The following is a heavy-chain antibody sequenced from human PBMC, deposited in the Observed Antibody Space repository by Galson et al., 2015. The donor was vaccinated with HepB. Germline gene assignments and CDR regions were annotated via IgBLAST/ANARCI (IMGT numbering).Heavy chain of an antibody. Sequence: SLRLSCAVSGFTFSSFSMHWVRQAPGKGLEYVSTISPDGVGSYYTNSVKGRFTVPRDNSKNTLYLQMGSLRAEDLAVYYCARNGRGYSYDYWAREPWSPSPQ. D-gene: IGHD5-18*01. J-gene: IGHJ4*02. CDR1: GFTFSSFS. CDR2: ISPDGVGS. V-gene: IGHV3-64*01. CDR3: ARNGRGYSYDY.